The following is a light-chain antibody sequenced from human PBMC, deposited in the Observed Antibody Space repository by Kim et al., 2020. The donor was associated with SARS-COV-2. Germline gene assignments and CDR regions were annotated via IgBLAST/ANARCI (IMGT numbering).Light chain of an antibody. J-gene: IGLJ3*02. CDR1: NSNIGNNY. Sequence: QSVLTQPPSVSAAPGQKVTISCSESNSNIGNNYVSWYQQLPGTAPKLLIYNNNKRPSGIPDRFSGSKSGTSATLGITGLQTGDEADYYCATWDSSLSAWVFGGGTQLTVL. CDR2: NNN. V-gene: IGLV1-51*01. CDR3: ATWDSSLSAWV.